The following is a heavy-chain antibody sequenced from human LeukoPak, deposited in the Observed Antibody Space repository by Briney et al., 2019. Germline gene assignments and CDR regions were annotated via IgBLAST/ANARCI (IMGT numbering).Heavy chain of an antibody. J-gene: IGHJ4*02. V-gene: IGHV3-30*04. CDR1: GFTFSSYA. D-gene: IGHD2-2*01. CDR2: ISYDGSNK. CDR3: ARGGIVVVPAAIGALDY. Sequence: GGSLRLSCAASGFTFSSYAMHWVRQAPGKGLEWVAVISYDGSNKYYADSVEGRFTISRDNSKNTLFLQMNRLRAEDTAVYYCARGGIVVVPAAIGALDYWGPGKLVTVSS.